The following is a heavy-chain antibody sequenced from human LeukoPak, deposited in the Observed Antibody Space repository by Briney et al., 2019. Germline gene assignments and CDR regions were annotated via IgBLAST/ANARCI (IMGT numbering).Heavy chain of an antibody. V-gene: IGHV3-7*01. CDR2: IKQDGSEK. Sequence: PGGSLRLSCAASGFTFSSYWMSWVRQAPGKGLEWVANIKQDGSEKYYVDSVKGRFTISRDNAKNSLYLQMNSLRAEDTAVYYCARAFRGGSDYFDYWGQGTLVTVSS. CDR1: GFTFSSYW. D-gene: IGHD3-10*01. CDR3: ARAFRGGSDYFDY. J-gene: IGHJ4*02.